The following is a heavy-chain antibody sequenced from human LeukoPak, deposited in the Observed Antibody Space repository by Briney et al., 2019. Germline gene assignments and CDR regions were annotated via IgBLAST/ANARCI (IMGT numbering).Heavy chain of an antibody. D-gene: IGHD2-15*01. Sequence: SETLSLTCTVSGGSISSGDYYWSWIRQPPGKGLEWIGYIYYSGSIYYNPSLKSRVTISVDTSKNQFSLKLSSVTAADTAVYYCASLARGYCSGGSCYYFDYWGQGTLVTVSS. J-gene: IGHJ4*02. CDR2: IYYSGSI. CDR3: ASLARGYCSGGSCYYFDY. V-gene: IGHV4-30-4*01. CDR1: GGSISSGDYY.